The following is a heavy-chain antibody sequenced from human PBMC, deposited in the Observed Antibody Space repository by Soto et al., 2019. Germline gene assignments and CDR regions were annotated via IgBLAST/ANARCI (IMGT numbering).Heavy chain of an antibody. CDR1: GGTFSSYA. V-gene: IGHV1-69*01. D-gene: IGHD2-21*02. Sequence: QVPLVQSGAEVKKPGSSVKVSCKASGGTFSSYAISWVRQAPGQGLEWMGGIIPIFGTANYAQKFQGRVTITADESTSTAYMELSSLRSEDTAVYYCASGPPLRELVVVTAIFFWGQGTLVTVSS. CDR3: ASGPPLRELVVVTAIFF. CDR2: IIPIFGTA. J-gene: IGHJ4*02.